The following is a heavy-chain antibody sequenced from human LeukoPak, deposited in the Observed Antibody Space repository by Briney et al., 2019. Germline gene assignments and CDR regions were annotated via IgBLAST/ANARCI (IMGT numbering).Heavy chain of an antibody. Sequence: GGSLRLSCAASGFTFSSYWMSWVRQAPGKGLEWVANIKQDGSEKYYVDSVKGRFTISRDHAKNSLYLQMDSLSAEDTAVYYCAREYSSSFDYWGQGTLVTVSS. D-gene: IGHD6-6*01. V-gene: IGHV3-7*01. CDR2: IKQDGSEK. CDR3: AREYSSSFDY. J-gene: IGHJ4*02. CDR1: GFTFSSYW.